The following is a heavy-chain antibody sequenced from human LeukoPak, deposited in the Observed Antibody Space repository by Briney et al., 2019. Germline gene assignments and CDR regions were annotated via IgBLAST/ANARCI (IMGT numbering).Heavy chain of an antibody. J-gene: IGHJ4*02. CDR1: GFTFSSYS. D-gene: IGHD6-19*01. CDR3: ARGFSSGWYNY. Sequence: GGSLRLSCAASGFTFSSYSMNWVRQAPGKGLEWVSSISSSSSYIYYADSVKGRFTISRDNAKNSLYLQMNSLRAEDTAVYYCARGFSSGWYNYWGQGTLVTVSS. CDR2: ISSSSSYI. V-gene: IGHV3-21*01.